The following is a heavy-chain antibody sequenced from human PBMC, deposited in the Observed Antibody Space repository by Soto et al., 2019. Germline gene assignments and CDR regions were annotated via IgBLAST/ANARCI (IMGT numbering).Heavy chain of an antibody. CDR1: GFTFSSYA. CDR3: AKGGRRRDYYHGMDF. V-gene: IGHV3-23*01. J-gene: IGHJ6*02. CDR2: ISGSGCST. Sequence: GGSLRLSCAASGFTFSSYAMSWVRQAPGKGLEWVSAISGSGCSTYYADSVKGRFTISRDNSKNTLYLQMNSLRAEDTAVKYCAKGGRRRDYYHGMDFWGQGTTVTVSS.